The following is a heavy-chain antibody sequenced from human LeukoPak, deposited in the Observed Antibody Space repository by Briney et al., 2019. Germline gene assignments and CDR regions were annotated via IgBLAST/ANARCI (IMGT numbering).Heavy chain of an antibody. CDR2: ISDSGATI. J-gene: IGHJ4*02. CDR3: AKIRAASPGY. Sequence: PGGSLRLSCAASGFTFSRYGMNWVRQAPGKGLEWVSGISDSGATIYYADSVKGRFTISRDNSKNTLYLQMHSLRPEDTAIYYCAKIRAASPGYWGQGTLVTVSS. V-gene: IGHV3-23*01. D-gene: IGHD6-6*01. CDR1: GFTFSRYG.